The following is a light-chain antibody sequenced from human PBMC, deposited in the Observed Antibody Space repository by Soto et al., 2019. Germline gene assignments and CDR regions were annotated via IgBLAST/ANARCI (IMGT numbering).Light chain of an antibody. CDR1: ESLSRF. Sequence: ELVMTQSPATLSVSPGERVTLACRASESLSRFLAWYQQRPGQAPRLLIYSASTRATGVPARYSGSGSATDFTLTIDSLQSEDFAVYYCHYYGDWALAFGQGTKLEI. CDR3: HYYGDWALA. V-gene: IGKV3-15*01. J-gene: IGKJ2*01. CDR2: SAS.